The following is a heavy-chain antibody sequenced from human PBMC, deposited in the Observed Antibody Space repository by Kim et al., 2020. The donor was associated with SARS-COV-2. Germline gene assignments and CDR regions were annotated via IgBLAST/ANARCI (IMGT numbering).Heavy chain of an antibody. CDR3: ARVLYDLVSGDGYYYGMDV. J-gene: IGHJ6*02. Sequence: RVTISVDTSKNQFSLKLSSVTAADTAVYYCARVLYDLVSGDGYYYGMDVWGQGTTVTVSS. D-gene: IGHD3-3*01. V-gene: IGHV4-59*01.